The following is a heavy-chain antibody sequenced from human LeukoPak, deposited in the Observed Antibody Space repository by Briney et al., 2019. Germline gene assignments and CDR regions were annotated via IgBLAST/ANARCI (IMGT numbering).Heavy chain of an antibody. D-gene: IGHD6-25*01. J-gene: IGHJ4*02. CDR2: SSAGST. Sequence: GGSLRLSCAASGFTFYKNGMSWVRQAPGKGLEWVASSSAGSTYYADSVEGRFTISRDNFKDTLYLEMNSLRAEDTAVYYCAKDREQRATAIDYWGQGTLVTVSS. CDR3: AKDREQRATAIDY. CDR1: GFTFYKNG. V-gene: IGHV3-23*01.